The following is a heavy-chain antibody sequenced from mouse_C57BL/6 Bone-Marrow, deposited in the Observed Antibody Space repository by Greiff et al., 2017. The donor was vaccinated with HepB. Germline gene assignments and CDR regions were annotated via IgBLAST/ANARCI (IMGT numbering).Heavy chain of an antibody. CDR3: ARDRDYYGSSFYWYFDV. J-gene: IGHJ1*03. CDR2: ISDGGSYT. D-gene: IGHD1-1*01. Sequence: EVKVVESGGGLVKPGGSLKLSCAASGFTFSSYAMSWVRQTPEKRLEWVATISDGGSYTYYPDNVKGRFTISRDNAKNNLYLQMSHLKSEDTAMYYCARDRDYYGSSFYWYFDVWGTGTTVTVSS. V-gene: IGHV5-4*01. CDR1: GFTFSSYA.